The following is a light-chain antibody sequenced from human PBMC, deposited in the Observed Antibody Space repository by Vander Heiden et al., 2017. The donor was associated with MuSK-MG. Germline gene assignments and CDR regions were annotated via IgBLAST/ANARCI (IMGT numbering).Light chain of an antibody. J-gene: IGLJ2*01. V-gene: IGLV1-47*01. Sequence: QSVLTQPPSASGTPGQRVTISCSGSSYNIGSNYVYWYQQLPGTAPKLLIYRNNQRPSGVPDRFSGSKYGTSASLAISGLRSEDEADYYCAAWDDSLSGVVFGGGTKLTVL. CDR1: SYNIGSNY. CDR2: RNN. CDR3: AAWDDSLSGVV.